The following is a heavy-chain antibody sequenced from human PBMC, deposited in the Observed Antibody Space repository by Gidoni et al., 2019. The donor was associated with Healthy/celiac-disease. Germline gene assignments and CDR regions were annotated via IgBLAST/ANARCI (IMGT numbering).Heavy chain of an antibody. Sequence: QVQLVESGGGVVQPGGSLRRSCAASGFTFSSCGMQWVRQAPGKGLEWVAVILYDGSNKYYADSVKGRFTISRDNSKNTLYLQMNSLRAEDTAVYYCARAYYYDSSGYYSLYYYGMDVWGQGTTVTVSS. D-gene: IGHD3-22*01. V-gene: IGHV3-33*01. CDR3: ARAYYYDSSGYYSLYYYGMDV. CDR2: ILYDGSNK. CDR1: GFTFSSCG. J-gene: IGHJ6*02.